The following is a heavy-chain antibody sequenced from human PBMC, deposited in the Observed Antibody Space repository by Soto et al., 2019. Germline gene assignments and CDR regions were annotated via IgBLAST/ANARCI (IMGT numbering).Heavy chain of an antibody. D-gene: IGHD3-22*01. CDR3: ARSGMYDSSGYPLTYFFDY. Sequence: GGSLRLSCAASGFTVSSNYMSWVRQAPGKGLEWVSVIYSGGSTYYADSVKGRFTISRDNSKNTLYLQMNSLRAEDTAVYYCARSGMYDSSGYPLTYFFDYWGPGTMVTV. CDR2: IYSGGST. V-gene: IGHV3-53*01. J-gene: IGHJ4*02. CDR1: GFTVSSNY.